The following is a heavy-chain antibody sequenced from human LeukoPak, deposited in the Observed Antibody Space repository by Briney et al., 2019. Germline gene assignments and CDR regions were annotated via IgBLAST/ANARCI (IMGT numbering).Heavy chain of an antibody. Sequence: EASVKVSCKTSGYTFTYYVISWVRQAPGQGLEWMGWINAYNGNTNDAQKFQGRVTMTTDTSTSTAYMELRSLRSDDTAVYYCARGEKPYDYWGQGTLVSVPS. CDR3: ARGEKPYDY. CDR1: GYTFTYYV. J-gene: IGHJ4*02. V-gene: IGHV1-18*01. CDR2: INAYNGNT. D-gene: IGHD1-26*01.